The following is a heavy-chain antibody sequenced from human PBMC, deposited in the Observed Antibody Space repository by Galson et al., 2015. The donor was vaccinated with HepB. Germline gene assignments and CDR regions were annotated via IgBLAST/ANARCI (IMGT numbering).Heavy chain of an antibody. J-gene: IGHJ5*02. D-gene: IGHD3-10*01. V-gene: IGHV1-2*04. Sequence: SVKVSCKASGYTCTGYYMHWVRQAPGQGLEWMGWINPNSGGTNYAQKFQGWVTMTRDTSISTAYMELSRLRSDDTAVYYCARGRRTGSWFDPWGEGTLVTVAS. CDR1: GYTCTGYY. CDR2: INPNSGGT. CDR3: ARGRRTGSWFDP.